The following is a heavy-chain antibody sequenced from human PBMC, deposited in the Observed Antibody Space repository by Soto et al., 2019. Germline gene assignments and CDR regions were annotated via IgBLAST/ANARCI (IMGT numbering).Heavy chain of an antibody. CDR3: ASTNGMDV. CDR1: GGSISSSSYY. CDR2: IYYSGST. D-gene: IGHD3-3*01. Sequence: PSETLSLTCTVSGGSISSSSYYWGWIRQPPGKGLEWIGSIYYSGSTYYNPSLKSRVTISVDTSKNQFSLKLSSVTAADTAVYYRASTNGMDVWGQGNTVTVSS. V-gene: IGHV4-39*01. J-gene: IGHJ6*02.